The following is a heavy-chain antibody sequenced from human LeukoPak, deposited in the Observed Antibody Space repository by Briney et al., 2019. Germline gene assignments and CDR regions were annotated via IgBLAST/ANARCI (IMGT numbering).Heavy chain of an antibody. J-gene: IGHJ4*02. CDR3: AKDLTRVPATPDKRATEAAGDY. V-gene: IGHV3-23*01. CDR1: GFTFSSYA. CDR2: ISGSGGST. D-gene: IGHD2-15*01. Sequence: GGSLRLSCAASGFTFSSYAMSWVRQAPGKGLEWVSAISGSGGSTYYADSVKGRFTISRDNSKNTLYLQMNSLRAEATAVYYCAKDLTRVPATPDKRATEAAGDYWGQGTLVTVSS.